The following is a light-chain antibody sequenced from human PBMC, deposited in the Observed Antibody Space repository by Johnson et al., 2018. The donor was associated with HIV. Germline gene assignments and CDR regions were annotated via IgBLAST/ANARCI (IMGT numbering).Light chain of an antibody. CDR1: SSNIGNNY. V-gene: IGLV1-51*02. Sequence: QSVLTQPPSVSAAPGQKVTISCSGSSSNIGNNYVSWYQQLPGTAPKLLIYENNKRPSGIPDRFSGSKSGTSATLGITGLQTGDEADYYCGTWDSSLSAVYVFGTGTKGTVL. J-gene: IGLJ1*01. CDR3: GTWDSSLSAVYV. CDR2: ENN.